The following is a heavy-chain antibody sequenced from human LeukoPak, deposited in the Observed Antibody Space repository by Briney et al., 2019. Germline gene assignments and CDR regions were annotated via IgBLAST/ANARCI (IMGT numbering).Heavy chain of an antibody. J-gene: IGHJ3*02. Sequence: GGSLRLSCAASGFTVSSSYMGWVRQASGKGLDWVSVLYSAGNTFYPDSVKGRFTISRDNSQNMLFLQMDSLRAEDTAVYYCARLSHSSEYGAFDIWAKGHWSLSPQ. CDR1: GFTVSSSY. D-gene: IGHD3-22*01. CDR2: LYSAGNT. V-gene: IGHV3-66*02. CDR3: ARLSHSSEYGAFDI.